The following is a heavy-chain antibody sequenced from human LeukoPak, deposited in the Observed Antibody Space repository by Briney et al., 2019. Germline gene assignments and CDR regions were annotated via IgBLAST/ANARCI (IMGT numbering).Heavy chain of an antibody. V-gene: IGHV3-30*04. CDR3: ASRDYYGSEDY. CDR2: ISYDASNK. Sequence: GGSLRLSCTASGFTFTSYAMHWVRQAPGKGLEWVAVISYDASNKYYADSVKGRFTISRDNAKNSLYLQMNSLRAEDTAVYYCASRDYYGSEDYWGQGTLVTVSS. D-gene: IGHD3-10*01. J-gene: IGHJ4*02. CDR1: GFTFTSYA.